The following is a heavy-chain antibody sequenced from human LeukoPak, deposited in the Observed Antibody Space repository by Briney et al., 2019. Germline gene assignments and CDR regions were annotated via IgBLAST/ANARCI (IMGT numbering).Heavy chain of an antibody. Sequence: ASVKVSCKASGYTFTSYWIQWVRQAPGQGLEWMGLINPSDGSIAYAHRFQGRVTMTRDTSTSIVYMDLSSLRSEDTAVYYCVKAPRNSSTMLDYWGQGTLLIVSS. CDR2: INPSDGSI. CDR3: VKAPRNSSTMLDY. D-gene: IGHD6-13*01. J-gene: IGHJ4*02. V-gene: IGHV1-46*01. CDR1: GYTFTSYW.